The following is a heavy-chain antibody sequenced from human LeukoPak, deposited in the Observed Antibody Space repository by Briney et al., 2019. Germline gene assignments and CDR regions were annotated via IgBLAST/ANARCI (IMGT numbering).Heavy chain of an antibody. Sequence: GGSLRLSCAASGFTFRSYAMSWVRQAPGKGLEWVSAISGSGGSAYYAYSVKCRFTISRDSSKNTLYLQMNSLRAEDTAVYYCAKRGSSGWYVPAGIDYWGQGTLVTVSS. J-gene: IGHJ4*02. CDR2: ISGSGGSA. CDR3: AKRGSSGWYVPAGIDY. V-gene: IGHV3-23*01. D-gene: IGHD6-19*01. CDR1: GFTFRSYA.